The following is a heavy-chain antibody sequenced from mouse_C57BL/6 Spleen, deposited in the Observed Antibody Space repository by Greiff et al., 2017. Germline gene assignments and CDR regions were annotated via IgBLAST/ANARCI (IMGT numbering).Heavy chain of an antibody. Sequence: QVQLKQSGAELVRPGSSVKLSCKASGYTFTSYWMHWVKQRPIQGLEWIGNIDPSDSETHYNQKFKDKATLTVDKSSSTAYMQLSSLTSEDSAVYYCARKGLWYPFDYWGQGTTLTVSS. J-gene: IGHJ2*01. CDR2: IDPSDSET. D-gene: IGHD2-1*01. CDR1: GYTFTSYW. CDR3: ARKGLWYPFDY. V-gene: IGHV1-52*01.